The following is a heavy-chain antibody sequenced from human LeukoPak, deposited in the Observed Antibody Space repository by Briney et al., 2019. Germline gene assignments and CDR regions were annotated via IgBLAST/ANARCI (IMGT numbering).Heavy chain of an antibody. CDR3: ARDFPRYCSGGSCYSFGY. V-gene: IGHV1-2*02. CDR1: GYTFTGYY. D-gene: IGHD2-15*01. J-gene: IGHJ4*02. CDR2: INPNSGGT. Sequence: ASVKVSCKASGYTFTGYYMHWVRQAPGQGLEWMGWINPNSGGTNYAQKFQGRVTMTRDTSNSTAYMELSRLRSDDTAVYYCARDFPRYCSGGSCYSFGYWGQGTLVTVSS.